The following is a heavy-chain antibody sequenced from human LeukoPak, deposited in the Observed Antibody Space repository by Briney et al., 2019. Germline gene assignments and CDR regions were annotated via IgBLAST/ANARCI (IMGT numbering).Heavy chain of an antibody. V-gene: IGHV4-39*01. D-gene: IGHD4-17*01. CDR2: IYYSGST. Sequence: PSETLSLTCTVSGGSISSSSYYWGWIRQPPGKGLEWIGSIYYSGSTYYNPSLKSRVTISVDTSKNQFSLKLSSVTAADTAVYYCATYGDQYYFDYWGQGTLVTVSS. CDR3: ATYGDQYYFDY. CDR1: GGSISSSSYY. J-gene: IGHJ4*02.